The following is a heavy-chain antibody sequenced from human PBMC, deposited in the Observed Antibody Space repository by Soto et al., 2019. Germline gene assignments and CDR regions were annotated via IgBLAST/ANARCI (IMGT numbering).Heavy chain of an antibody. CDR1: GFTFSSYW. D-gene: IGHD2-15*01. CDR2: IKQDGSEK. Sequence: GGSLRLSCAASGFTFSSYWMSWVHQAPGKGLEWVANIKQDGSEKYYVDSVKGRFTISRDNAKNSLYLQMNSLRAEDTAVYYCARDYCSGGSCSRGDYYYGMDVWGQGTPVTVSS. J-gene: IGHJ6*02. V-gene: IGHV3-7*03. CDR3: ARDYCSGGSCSRGDYYYGMDV.